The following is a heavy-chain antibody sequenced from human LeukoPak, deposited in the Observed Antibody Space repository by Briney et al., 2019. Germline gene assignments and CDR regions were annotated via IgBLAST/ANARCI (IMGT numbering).Heavy chain of an antibody. CDR2: INHSGST. D-gene: IGHD2-2*01. V-gene: IGHV4-34*01. J-gene: IGHJ3*02. CDR1: VGSFSGYY. Sequence: SETLSLTRPLYVGSFSGYYWRWIRPPPGNRLEWHREINHSGSTNSNPSLKSPVTISVDTSKTQFSLKLSSVTAADTAVYYCARGPPYCSSPSCYGFDAFDIWAQGTMVTVSS. CDR3: ARGPPYCSSPSCYGFDAFDI.